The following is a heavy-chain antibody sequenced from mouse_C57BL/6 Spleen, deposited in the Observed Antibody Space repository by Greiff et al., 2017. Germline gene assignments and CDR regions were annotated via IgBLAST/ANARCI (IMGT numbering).Heavy chain of an antibody. CDR1: GYTFTSYW. D-gene: IGHD2-4*01. V-gene: IGHV1-52*01. J-gene: IGHJ2*01. CDR2: IDPSDSET. CDR3: ARGGLRRGGFDY. Sequence: QVQLQQPGAELVRPGSSVKLSCKASGYTFTSYWMHWVKQRPIQGLEWIGNIDPSDSETHYNQKFKDKATLTVDKSSSTAYMQLSSLTSEDSAVYYCARGGLRRGGFDYWGQGTTRTVSS.